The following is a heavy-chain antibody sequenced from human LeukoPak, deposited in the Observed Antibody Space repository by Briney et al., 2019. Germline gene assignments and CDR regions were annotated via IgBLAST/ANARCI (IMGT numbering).Heavy chain of an antibody. V-gene: IGHV3-74*01. J-gene: IGHJ4*02. CDR2: INGDESTT. CDR1: GFTFINYW. CDR3: ARGFRWGFDY. D-gene: IGHD4-23*01. Sequence: GGSLRLSCVASGFTFINYWMHWVRQAPEKGLVWISRINGDESTTDYADSVKGRFTISRDNAKNTLYLQMNTLGAEDTSLYYCARGFRWGFDYWGQGILVSVSS.